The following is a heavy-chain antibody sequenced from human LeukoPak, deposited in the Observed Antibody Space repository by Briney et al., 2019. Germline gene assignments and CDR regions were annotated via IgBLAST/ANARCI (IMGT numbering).Heavy chain of an antibody. V-gene: IGHV4-59*01. CDR3: TRGQLGVYWYFDL. Sequence: SETLSLTCTVSGGSISSYYWSWIRQPPGKGLEWIGHIYYSGSTNFNPSLKSRVTISVDTSKNQFSLKLNSVTAADTAVYFCTRGQLGVYWYFDLWGRGTLVTVSS. CDR2: IYYSGST. J-gene: IGHJ2*01. CDR1: GGSISSYY. D-gene: IGHD7-27*01.